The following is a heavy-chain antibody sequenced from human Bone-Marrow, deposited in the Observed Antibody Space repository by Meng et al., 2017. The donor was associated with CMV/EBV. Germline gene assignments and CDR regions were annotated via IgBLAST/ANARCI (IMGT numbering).Heavy chain of an antibody. CDR3: ARGGYDFWSGYARLGYYGMDV. Sequence: SETLSLTCTVSGGFISSSSYYWGWIRQPPGKGLEWIVSIYYSGSTYYNPSLKSRVTISVDTSKNQFSLKLSSVTAADTAVYYCARGGYDFWSGYARLGYYGMDVWGQGTTVTVSS. CDR1: GGFISSSSYY. J-gene: IGHJ6*02. V-gene: IGHV4-39*07. D-gene: IGHD3-3*01. CDR2: IYYSGST.